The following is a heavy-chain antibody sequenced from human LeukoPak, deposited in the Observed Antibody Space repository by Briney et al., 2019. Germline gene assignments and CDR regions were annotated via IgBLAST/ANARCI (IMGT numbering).Heavy chain of an antibody. J-gene: IGHJ4*02. CDR3: VGSSGWWGFDY. CDR1: RFTFSTYW. D-gene: IGHD6-19*01. Sequence: PGGSLRLSCAASRFTFSTYWMHWVRQAPGKGLVWVSRINGDGSSTGYADSVRGRFTISRDNAKNTLYLQMNSLRAEDTALCYCVGSSGWWGFDYWGQGTLVTVSS. V-gene: IGHV3-74*01. CDR2: INGDGSST.